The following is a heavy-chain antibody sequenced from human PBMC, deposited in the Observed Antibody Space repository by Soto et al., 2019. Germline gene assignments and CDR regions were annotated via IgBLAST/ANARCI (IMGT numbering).Heavy chain of an antibody. CDR1: GGTFSSYT. V-gene: IGHV1-69*02. CDR3: ARITMVRGQVDP. CDR2: IIPILGIA. Sequence: QVQLVQSGAEVKKPGSSVKVSCKASGGTFSSYTISWVRQAPGQGLEWMGRIIPILGIANYAQKCQGRVTITADKSTSTAYMELSSLRSEDTAVYYGARITMVRGQVDPWGQGTLVTVSS. D-gene: IGHD3-10*01. J-gene: IGHJ5*02.